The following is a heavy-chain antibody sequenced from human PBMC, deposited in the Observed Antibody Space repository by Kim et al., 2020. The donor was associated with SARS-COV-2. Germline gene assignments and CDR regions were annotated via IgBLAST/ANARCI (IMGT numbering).Heavy chain of an antibody. CDR3: ARDRGYDYVWGSYRYIDY. V-gene: IGHV3-11*06. D-gene: IGHD3-16*02. Sequence: KGRFTISRDNAKNSLYLQMNSLRAEDTAVYYCARDRGYDYVWGSYRYIDYWGQGTLVTVSS. J-gene: IGHJ4*02.